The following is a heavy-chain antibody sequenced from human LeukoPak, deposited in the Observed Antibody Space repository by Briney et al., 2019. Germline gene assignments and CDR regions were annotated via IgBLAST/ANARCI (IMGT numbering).Heavy chain of an antibody. Sequence: PGGSLRLSCAASGFTFSSYGMHWVRQAPGKGLEWVAFIRYDGSNKYYADSVKGRFTISRDNSKNTLYLQMNSLRAEDTAVYYCARGGADYYDSSGYLDAFDIWGQGTMVTVSS. CDR1: GFTFSSYG. V-gene: IGHV3-30*02. D-gene: IGHD3-22*01. CDR2: IRYDGSNK. CDR3: ARGGADYYDSSGYLDAFDI. J-gene: IGHJ3*02.